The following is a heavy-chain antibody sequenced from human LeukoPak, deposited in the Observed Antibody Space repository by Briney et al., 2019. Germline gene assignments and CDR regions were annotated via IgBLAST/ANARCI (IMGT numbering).Heavy chain of an antibody. CDR1: GGSISSSSYY. CDR2: IYYSGST. J-gene: IGHJ4*02. D-gene: IGHD6-13*01. Sequence: PSETLSLTCTVSGGSISSSSYYWGWIRQPPGKGLEWIGSIYYSGSTYHNPSLKSRVTISVDTSKNQFSLKLSSVTAADAAVYYCARESSPIAAAAGSFDYWGQGTLVTVSS. CDR3: ARESSPIAAAAGSFDY. V-gene: IGHV4-39*07.